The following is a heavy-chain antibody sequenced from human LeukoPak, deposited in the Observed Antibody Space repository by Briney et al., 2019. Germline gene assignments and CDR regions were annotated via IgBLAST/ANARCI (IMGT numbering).Heavy chain of an antibody. CDR1: GGTFSSYA. J-gene: IGHJ5*02. CDR3: ARTQHLVLRSPLDP. D-gene: IGHD6-13*01. Sequence: SVKVSCKASGGTFSSYAISWMRQAPGQGLEWMGGIIPIFGTANYAQKFQGRITFTRNTSISTAYMELSSLRSDDTAVYYCARTQHLVLRSPLDPWGQGTLVTVSS. CDR2: IIPIFGTA. V-gene: IGHV1-69*05.